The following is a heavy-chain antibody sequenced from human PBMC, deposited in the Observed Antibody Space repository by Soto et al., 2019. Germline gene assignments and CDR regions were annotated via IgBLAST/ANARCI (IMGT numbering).Heavy chain of an antibody. D-gene: IGHD1-26*01. CDR3: APQGVGATGYLY. J-gene: IGHJ4*02. V-gene: IGHV3-66*01. CDR1: GFTVSSYH. CDR2: LYSAGSA. Sequence: PGGSLRLSCAASGFTVSSYHMSWVRQAPGKGLEWVSVLYSAGSADFADSVKGRFTISRDNSKNTLYLQMSSLRAEDTAVYYCAPQGVGATGYLYWGQGTLVTVSS.